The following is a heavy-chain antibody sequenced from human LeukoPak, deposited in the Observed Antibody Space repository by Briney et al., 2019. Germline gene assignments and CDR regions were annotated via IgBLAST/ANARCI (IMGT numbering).Heavy chain of an antibody. D-gene: IGHD5-18*01. CDR1: GYTFTGYY. CDR3: ARDPEAAMVDLDY. V-gene: IGHV1-2*02. Sequence: GASVKVSCKASGYTFTGYYMHWVRQAPGQGLEWMGWINSNSGGTNYAQTLQGRVTMTRDTSISTAYMELSRLRSDDTAVYYCARDPEAAMVDLDYWGQGTLVTVSS. CDR2: INSNSGGT. J-gene: IGHJ4*02.